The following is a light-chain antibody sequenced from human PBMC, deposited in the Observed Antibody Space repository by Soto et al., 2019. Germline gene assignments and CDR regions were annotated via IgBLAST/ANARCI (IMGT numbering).Light chain of an antibody. V-gene: IGKV3-20*01. CDR1: QSVYVSY. J-gene: IGKJ4*01. CDR2: GES. CDR3: QQYGSSPLT. Sequence: EIVLTQSPATLSLSPGERATLSCRASQSVYVSYLAWYQQKPGQPPRLLIYGESRRATGTPDRFSTSGFGTDFTLTISRLEPEDFAVYHCQQYGSSPLTFGGGTKVEIK.